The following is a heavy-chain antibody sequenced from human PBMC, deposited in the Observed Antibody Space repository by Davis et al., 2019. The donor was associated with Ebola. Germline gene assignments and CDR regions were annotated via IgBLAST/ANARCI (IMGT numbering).Heavy chain of an antibody. D-gene: IGHD3-3*01. CDR1: GYTFTSYG. Sequence: SVKVSCKASGYTFTSYGISWVRQAPGQGLEWMGRIIPILGIANYAQKFQGRVTITADKSTSTAYMELSSLRSEDTAVYYCARAATYYDFWSGSNGMDVWGQGTTVTVSS. CDR3: ARAATYYDFWSGSNGMDV. CDR2: IIPILGIA. J-gene: IGHJ6*02. V-gene: IGHV1-69*04.